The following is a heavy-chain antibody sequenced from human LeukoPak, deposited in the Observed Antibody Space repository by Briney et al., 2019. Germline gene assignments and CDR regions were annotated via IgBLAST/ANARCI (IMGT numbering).Heavy chain of an antibody. CDR1: GGTFSSYA. D-gene: IGHD5-24*01. CDR3: ARCDGYNYYYYYGMDV. V-gene: IGHV1-69*01. CDR2: IIPIFGTA. Sequence: ASVKVSCKASGGTFSSYASSWVRQAPGQGLEWMGGIIPIFGTANYAQKFQGRVTITADESTSTAYMELSSLRSEDTAVYYCARCDGYNYYYYYGMDVWGQGTTVTVSS. J-gene: IGHJ6*02.